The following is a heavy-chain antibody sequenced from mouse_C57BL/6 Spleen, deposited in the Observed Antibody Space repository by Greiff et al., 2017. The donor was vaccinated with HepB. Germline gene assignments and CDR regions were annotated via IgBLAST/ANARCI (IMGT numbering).Heavy chain of an antibody. V-gene: IGHV1-80*01. CDR1: GYAFSSYW. Sequence: VQLQQSGAELVKPGASVKISCKASGYAFSSYWMNWVKQRPGKGLEWIGQIYPGDGDTNYNGKFKGKATLTADKSSSTAYMQLSSPTSEDSAVYFCARTSTGIITSMDYWGQGTSVTVSS. CDR3: ARTSTGIITSMDY. D-gene: IGHD1-2*01. J-gene: IGHJ4*01. CDR2: IYPGDGDT.